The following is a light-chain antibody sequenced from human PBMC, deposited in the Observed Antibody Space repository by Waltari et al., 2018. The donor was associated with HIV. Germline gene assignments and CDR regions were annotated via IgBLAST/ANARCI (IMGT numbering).Light chain of an antibody. CDR1: QGISSS. CDR2: AAS. Sequence: DIQLTKSPSFLSASVGDRVTITCRASQGISSSLAWYQQKSGKAPKLLIYAASTLQSGVPSRFSGSGSGTEFTLTISSLQPEDFATYYCQHFDSYPLTFGGGTKVEI. J-gene: IGKJ4*01. V-gene: IGKV1-9*01. CDR3: QHFDSYPLT.